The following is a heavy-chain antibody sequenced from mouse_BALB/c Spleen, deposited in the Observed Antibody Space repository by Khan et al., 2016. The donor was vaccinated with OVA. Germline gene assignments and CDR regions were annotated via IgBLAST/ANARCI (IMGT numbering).Heavy chain of an antibody. Sequence: QVQLKESGPGLVAPSQSLSITCTVSGSSLTTYGVHWVRQPPGKGLEWLVVIWSDGSTNYNSVLKSRLSISKDNSKSQVFLKMNSLQTDDTAMYYCARWFDGYSSLYAMDYWGQGTSVTVSS. CDR3: ARWFDGYSSLYAMDY. V-gene: IGHV2-6*02. D-gene: IGHD2-3*01. CDR2: IWSDGST. CDR1: GSSLTTYG. J-gene: IGHJ4*01.